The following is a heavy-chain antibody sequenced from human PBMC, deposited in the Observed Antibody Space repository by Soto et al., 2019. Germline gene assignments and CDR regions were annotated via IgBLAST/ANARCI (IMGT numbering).Heavy chain of an antibody. Sequence: ASETLSLTCTVSGGSISSLYWNWIRQPPGKGLEWIGSIFYSGSTTYNPSLKSRVTISVDTSKTQFSLKLTSVTAADTAAYYCARRSGSCFDYWGQGTLVTVSS. D-gene: IGHD7-27*01. CDR3: ARRSGSCFDY. CDR1: GGSISSLY. J-gene: IGHJ4*02. CDR2: IFYSGST. V-gene: IGHV4-59*01.